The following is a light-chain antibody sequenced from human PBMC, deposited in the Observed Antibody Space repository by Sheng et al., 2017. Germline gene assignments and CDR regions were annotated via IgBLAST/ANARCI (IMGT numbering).Light chain of an antibody. CDR3: QQYFSTPPLL. J-gene: IGKJ4*01. CDR2: AAS. Sequence: DIQMTQSPSSLSASVGDRVTITCRASQGISNSLAWYQQKPGKAPKLLLYAASRLESGVPSRFSGSGSGTDYTLTISSLQPEDFATYYCQQYFSTPPLLFGGGTKVEIK. V-gene: IGKV1-NL1*01. CDR1: QGISNS.